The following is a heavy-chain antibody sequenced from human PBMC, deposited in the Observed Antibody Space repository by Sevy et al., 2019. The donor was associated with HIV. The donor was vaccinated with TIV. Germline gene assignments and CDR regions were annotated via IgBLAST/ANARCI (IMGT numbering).Heavy chain of an antibody. V-gene: IGHV4-30-4*01. J-gene: IGHJ4*02. CDR2: ICYSGST. D-gene: IGHD3-22*01. CDR3: ARASYYYDSSGYSYYFDY. CDR1: GGSISSGDYY. Sequence: SETLSLTCTVSGGSISSGDYYWSWIRQPPGKGLEWIGYICYSGSTYYNPSLKSRVTISVDTSKNQFSLKLSSVTAADTAVYYCARASYYYDSSGYSYYFDYWGQGTLVTVSS.